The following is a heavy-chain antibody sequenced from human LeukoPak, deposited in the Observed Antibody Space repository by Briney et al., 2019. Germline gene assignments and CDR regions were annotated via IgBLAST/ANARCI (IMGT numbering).Heavy chain of an antibody. CDR1: GYTFTGYY. CDR2: INPNSGGT. J-gene: IGHJ4*02. D-gene: IGHD3-10*01. V-gene: IGHV1-2*02. CDR3: ARDHAYYYGSGSYDY. Sequence: ASVKVSCKASGYTFTGYYMHWVRQAPGQGLEWMGWINPNSGGTNYAQKLQGRVTMTIDTSTSTAYMELRSLRSDDTAVYYCARDHAYYYGSGSYDYWGQGTLVTVSS.